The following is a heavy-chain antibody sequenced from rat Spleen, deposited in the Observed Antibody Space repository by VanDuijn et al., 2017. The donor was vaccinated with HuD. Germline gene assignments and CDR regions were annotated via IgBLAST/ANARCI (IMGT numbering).Heavy chain of an antibody. CDR3: ARQWLTGSHWFFDF. CDR2: ISTGGGNT. D-gene: IGHD1-4*01. CDR1: GFTYSNYV. Sequence: AQLVESGGGLVQPGRSLKLSCAASGFTYSNYVMAWVRQAPTKGLEWVASISTGGGNTYYRDSVKGRFTISRDNAKSTLYLQMDSLRSEDTATYYCARQWLTGSHWFFDFWGPGTMVTVSS. V-gene: IGHV5-25*01. J-gene: IGHJ1*01.